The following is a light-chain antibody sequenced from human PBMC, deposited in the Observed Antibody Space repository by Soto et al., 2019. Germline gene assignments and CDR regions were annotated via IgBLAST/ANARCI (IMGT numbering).Light chain of an antibody. Sequence: QSALTQPPSVSGAPGQRVTIPCTGSSSNIGSFYDVHWYQQLPGTVPKLLIYGDNNRPSGVPDRFSGSKSGTAASLAITGLQAEDEADYYCQSYDNSLNHVVFGGGTQLTVL. J-gene: IGLJ2*01. V-gene: IGLV1-40*01. CDR3: QSYDNSLNHVV. CDR2: GDN. CDR1: SSNIGSFYD.